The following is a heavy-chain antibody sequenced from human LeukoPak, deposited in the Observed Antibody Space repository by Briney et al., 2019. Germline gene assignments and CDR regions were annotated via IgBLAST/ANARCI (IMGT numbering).Heavy chain of an antibody. V-gene: IGHV4-59*01. CDR3: AGGTYYYFDY. Sequence: PSETLSLTCTVSGSSISSYYWSWIRQPPGKGLEWIGYVYYSGSAHYNPSLKSRVTISVDTSKNQFSLKLSSVTAADTAVYYCAGGTYYYFDYWGQGTLVTVSS. D-gene: IGHD1-26*01. CDR2: VYYSGSA. CDR1: GSSISSYY. J-gene: IGHJ4*02.